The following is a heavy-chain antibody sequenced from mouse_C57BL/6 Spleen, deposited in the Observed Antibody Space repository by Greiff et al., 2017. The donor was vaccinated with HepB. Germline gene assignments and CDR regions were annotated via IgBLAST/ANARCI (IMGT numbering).Heavy chain of an antibody. CDR3: ARDGSSPWCFDV. J-gene: IGHJ1*03. Sequence: GQLQQSGAELVKPGASVKISCKASGYAFSSYWMNWVKQRPGKGLEWIGQIYPGDGDTNYNGKFKGKATLTADKSSSTAYMQLSSLTSEDSAVYFCARDGSSPWCFDVWGTGTTVTVSS. CDR2: IYPGDGDT. V-gene: IGHV1-80*01. CDR1: GYAFSSYW. D-gene: IGHD1-1*01.